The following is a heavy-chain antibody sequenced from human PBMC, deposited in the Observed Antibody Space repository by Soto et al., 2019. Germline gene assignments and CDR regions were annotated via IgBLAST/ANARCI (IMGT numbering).Heavy chain of an antibody. CDR2: INPSGGAT. V-gene: IGHV1-46*03. Sequence: ASVKVSFKASGYTFISYYRHWVRQAPGQGLEWMGIINPSGGATSYAQKFQGRVTMTRDTSTSTLYMELSSLRSEDTAVYYCARALYRGSYYLFDSWGQGPLVTVSS. CDR1: GYTFISYY. D-gene: IGHD1-26*01. CDR3: ARALYRGSYYLFDS. J-gene: IGHJ4*02.